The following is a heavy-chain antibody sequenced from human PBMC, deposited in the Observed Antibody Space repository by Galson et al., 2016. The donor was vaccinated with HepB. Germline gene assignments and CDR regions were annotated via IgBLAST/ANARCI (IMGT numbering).Heavy chain of an antibody. CDR3: AVCGGGCSNFDY. Sequence: SLRLSCAASGFTFSDYYMSWIRQAPGKGLGWVSYISSSSSDTKYAASVKGRSTISRDNAKNSLYIEMNTLRAEDTAVYYCAVCGGGCSNFDYWGQGTLVTVSS. CDR2: ISSSSSDT. D-gene: IGHD2-21*02. CDR1: GFTFSDYY. J-gene: IGHJ4*02. V-gene: IGHV3-11*06.